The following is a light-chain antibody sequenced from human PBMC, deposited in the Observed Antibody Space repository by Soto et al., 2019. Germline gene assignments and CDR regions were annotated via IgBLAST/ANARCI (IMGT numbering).Light chain of an antibody. CDR2: EVT. Sequence: QSALTQPASVSGSPGQSVAISCTGTSSDVGAYNYVSWYQQHPGKAPKLIIYEVTDRPSGVSNRFSGSKSGNTASLTISGLQAEDEAEYYCSSYTNINTRAGVFGTGTKLTVL. J-gene: IGLJ1*01. CDR3: SSYTNINTRAGV. CDR1: SSDVGAYNY. V-gene: IGLV2-14*01.